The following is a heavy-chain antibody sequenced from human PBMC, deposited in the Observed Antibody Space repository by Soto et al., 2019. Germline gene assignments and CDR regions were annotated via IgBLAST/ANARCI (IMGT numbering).Heavy chain of an antibody. D-gene: IGHD2-15*01. J-gene: IGHJ3*02. V-gene: IGHV4-59*11. Sequence: TLSPPCRVSGVSIGSHFLSWVRQVPGKGPELVGYIYHTVNTNYNPALKSRVTISMDTSKNQLSLQLTSVTAADTAVYYCARLQYTVVTALDIWGQGTMVTVSS. CDR3: ARLQYTVVTALDI. CDR1: GVSIGSHF. CDR2: IYHTVNT.